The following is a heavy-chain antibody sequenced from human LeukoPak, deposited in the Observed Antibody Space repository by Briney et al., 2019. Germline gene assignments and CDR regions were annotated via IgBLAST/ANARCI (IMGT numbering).Heavy chain of an antibody. CDR3: AGDARGFYHGGGSYHNGLDV. Sequence: PGGSLRLSCEASGFTFRTYGMHWVRQAPGKGLEWVALISYDAYSEFYADAVKGRFTISRDNSKNSLYLQMTSLRSEDTGVYFCAGDARGFYHGGGSYHNGLDVWGRGTTVIVS. J-gene: IGHJ6*02. CDR1: GFTFRTYG. V-gene: IGHV3-30*03. CDR2: ISYDAYSE. D-gene: IGHD3-22*01.